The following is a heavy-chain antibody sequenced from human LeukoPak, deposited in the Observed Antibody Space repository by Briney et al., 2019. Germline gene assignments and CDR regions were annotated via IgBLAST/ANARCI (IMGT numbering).Heavy chain of an antibody. CDR2: IKQDGSEK. Sequence: PGGSLRLSCAASGFTYSSFWMSWVRQARGKGLEWVANIKQDGSEKYYVDSVKGRFTISRDNAKNSLNLQMNSLRAEDTAMYYCAKYGIGVSYYGMDVWGQGTTVTVSS. CDR3: AKYGIGVSYYGMDV. CDR1: GFTYSSFW. J-gene: IGHJ6*02. V-gene: IGHV3-7*01. D-gene: IGHD2-8*01.